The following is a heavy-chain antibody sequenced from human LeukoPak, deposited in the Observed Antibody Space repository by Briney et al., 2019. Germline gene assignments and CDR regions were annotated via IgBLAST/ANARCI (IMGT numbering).Heavy chain of an antibody. V-gene: IGHV3-23*01. CDR3: AKDHTTKVVPAATFDY. D-gene: IGHD2-2*01. CDR1: GFTFSNYA. Sequence: PGGSLRLSCAASGFTFSNYAMSWVRQAPGKGLEWVSAISGSGGSTYYADSVKGRFTISRDNSKNTLYLQMNSLRAEDTAVYYCAKDHTTKVVPAATFDYWGQGTLVTVSS. J-gene: IGHJ4*02. CDR2: ISGSGGST.